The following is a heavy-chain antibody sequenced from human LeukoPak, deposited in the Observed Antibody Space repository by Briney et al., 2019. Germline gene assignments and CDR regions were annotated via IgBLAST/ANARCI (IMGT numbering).Heavy chain of an antibody. CDR2: IYYSGST. D-gene: IGHD3-10*01. CDR1: GGSISSYY. J-gene: IGHJ4*02. V-gene: IGHV4-59*08. Sequence: PSETLSLTCTVSGGSISSYYWSWIRQPPGKGLEWIGYIYYSGSTNYNPSLKSRVTISVDTSENQFSLKLSSVTAADTAVYYCARTSEYYYGSGSTYYFDYWGQGTLVTVSS. CDR3: ARTSEYYYGSGSTYYFDY.